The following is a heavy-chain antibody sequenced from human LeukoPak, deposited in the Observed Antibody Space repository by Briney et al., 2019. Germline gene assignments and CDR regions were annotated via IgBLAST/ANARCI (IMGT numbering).Heavy chain of an antibody. CDR2: IRGKANKYAT. CDR3: ICDYGGNFALDY. J-gene: IGHJ4*02. D-gene: IGHD4-23*01. Sequence: GGSLKLSCAASGFTFSGSRMHWVRQASGKGLEWVGHIRGKANKYATEYAASVKGRFTISRDDSKNTAYLQMNGLKTEDTAVYYCICDYGGNFALDYWGQGTLVTVSS. V-gene: IGHV3-73*01. CDR1: GFTFSGSR.